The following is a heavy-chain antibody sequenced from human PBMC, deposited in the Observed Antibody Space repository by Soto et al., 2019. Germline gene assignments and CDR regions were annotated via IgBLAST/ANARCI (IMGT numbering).Heavy chain of an antibody. J-gene: IGHJ4*02. CDR2: INTSGGNT. V-gene: IGHV1-46*03. D-gene: IGHD3-22*01. CDR1: GYTFTRYG. Sequence: GASVKVSCKASGYTFTRYGISWVRQAPGQGLEWMGIINTSGGNTRYAQKFQGRVTMTRDTSTSTVYMELSSLRSEDTAVYYCARDGTMIVAVQPKNFDNWGQGTLVTVSS. CDR3: ARDGTMIVAVQPKNFDN.